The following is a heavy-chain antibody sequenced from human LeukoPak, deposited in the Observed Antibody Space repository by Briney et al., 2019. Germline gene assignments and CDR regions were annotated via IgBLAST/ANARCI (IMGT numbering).Heavy chain of an antibody. J-gene: IGHJ4*02. D-gene: IGHD3-3*01. CDR3: ARGRFLEWLPTSIDY. CDR2: ISSSSSYI. Sequence: GGSLRLSCAASGFTFSSYSMNWVRQAPGKGLEWVSSISSSSSYIYYADSVKGRFTTSRDNAKNSLYLQMNSLRAEDTAVYYCARGRFLEWLPTSIDYWGQGTLVTVSS. CDR1: GFTFSSYS. V-gene: IGHV3-21*01.